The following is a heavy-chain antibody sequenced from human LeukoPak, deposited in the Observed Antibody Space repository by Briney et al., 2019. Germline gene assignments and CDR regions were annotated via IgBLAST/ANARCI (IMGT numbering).Heavy chain of an antibody. CDR1: GYTFTGYY. J-gene: IGHJ4*02. V-gene: IGHV1-2*02. CDR2: INPNSGGT. D-gene: IGHD3-22*01. Sequence: ASVKVSCKASGYTFTGYYMHWVRQAPGQGLEWMGWINPNSGGTNYAQKFQGRVTMTRDTSTGTAFMELRRLSSDDTAMYYCARDRDYYDSSGYLYFDYWGQGTLVTVSS. CDR3: ARDRDYYDSSGYLYFDY.